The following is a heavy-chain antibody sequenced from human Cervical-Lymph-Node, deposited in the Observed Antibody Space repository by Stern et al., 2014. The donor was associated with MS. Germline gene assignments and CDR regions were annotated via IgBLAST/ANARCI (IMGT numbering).Heavy chain of an antibody. Sequence: VQLVQSGAEVKKPGASVTVTCTASGYTFTSYGISWVRQAPGPGLDWMGWISSYNGTTDYAQKLQGRVTMATDTSTSTAYMKLRSLRSDDTAVYYCARGLLGSENAFDIWGQGTMVTVSS. CDR1: GYTFTSYG. V-gene: IGHV1-18*01. D-gene: IGHD2-15*01. CDR3: ARGLLGSENAFDI. J-gene: IGHJ3*02. CDR2: ISSYNGTT.